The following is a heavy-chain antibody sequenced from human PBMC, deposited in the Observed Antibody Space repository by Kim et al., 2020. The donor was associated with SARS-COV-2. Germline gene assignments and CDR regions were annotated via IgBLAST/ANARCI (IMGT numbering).Heavy chain of an antibody. CDR2: ISSSSSYI. Sequence: GGSLRLSCAASGFTFSSYSMNWVRQAPGKGLEWVSSISSSSSYIYYADSVKGRFTISRDNAKNSLYLQMNSLRAEDTAVYYCARDRPYYYDSSGNDFDYWGQGTLVTVSS. CDR3: ARDRPYYYDSSGNDFDY. J-gene: IGHJ4*02. CDR1: GFTFSSYS. V-gene: IGHV3-21*01. D-gene: IGHD3-22*01.